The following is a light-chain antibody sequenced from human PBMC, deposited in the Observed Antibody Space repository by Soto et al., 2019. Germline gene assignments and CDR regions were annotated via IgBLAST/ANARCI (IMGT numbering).Light chain of an antibody. CDR2: KTS. Sequence: IQMTQSPSTQSASVGDTVTITGRDSESIYSWLAWYKQIPGKAPQLLIYKTSTLQGGVPSRFSGSGSGAEYTLTISSLQPDDFATYFCQEYNTNSRTFGQGTRV. CDR3: QEYNTNSRT. J-gene: IGKJ1*01. CDR1: ESIYSW. V-gene: IGKV1-5*03.